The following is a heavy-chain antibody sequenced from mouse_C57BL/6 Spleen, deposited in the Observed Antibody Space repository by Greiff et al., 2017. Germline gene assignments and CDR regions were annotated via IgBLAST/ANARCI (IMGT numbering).Heavy chain of an antibody. CDR3: ARGVTTVVGGYAMDY. CDR2: IYPGDGDT. CDR1: GYAFSSYW. D-gene: IGHD1-1*01. V-gene: IGHV1-80*01. Sequence: QVQLQQSGAELVKPGASVKISCKASGYAFSSYWMNWVKQRPGKGLEWIGQIYPGDGDTNYNGKFKGKATLTADKASSTAYMQLSSLTSEDSAVYFCARGVTTVVGGYAMDYWGQGTSVTVSS. J-gene: IGHJ4*01.